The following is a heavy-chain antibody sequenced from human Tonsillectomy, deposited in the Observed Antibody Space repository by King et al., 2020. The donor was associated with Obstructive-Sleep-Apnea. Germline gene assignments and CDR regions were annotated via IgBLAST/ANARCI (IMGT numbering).Heavy chain of an antibody. CDR1: GFTFSGSA. V-gene: IGHV3-73*01. D-gene: IGHD3-10*01. Sequence: VQLVESGGGLVQPGGSLKLSCAASGFTFSGSAMHWVRQASGKGLEWVGRIRSKANSYATAYAASVKGRFTISRDDSKNTAFLEMNSLKTEDTAVYYCTRVYDGSGSYYYNGMDVWGQGTTVTVSS. CDR2: IRSKANSYAT. CDR3: TRVYDGSGSYYYNGMDV. J-gene: IGHJ6*02.